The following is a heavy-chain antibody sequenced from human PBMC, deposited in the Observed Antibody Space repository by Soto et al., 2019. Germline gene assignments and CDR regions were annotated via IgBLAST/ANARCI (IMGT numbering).Heavy chain of an antibody. CDR2: ISYDGSNK. CDR3: ARDSPYSTGWSDSFVN. CDR1: GFTFSSYA. D-gene: IGHD6-19*01. V-gene: IGHV3-30-3*01. J-gene: IGHJ2*01. Sequence: PGGSLRLSCAASGFTFSSYAMHWVRQAPGKGLEWVAVISYDGSNKYYADSVKGRFTISRDNSKNTLYLQMNSLRAEDTAVYYCARDSPYSTGWSDSFVNRGRGTMLTV.